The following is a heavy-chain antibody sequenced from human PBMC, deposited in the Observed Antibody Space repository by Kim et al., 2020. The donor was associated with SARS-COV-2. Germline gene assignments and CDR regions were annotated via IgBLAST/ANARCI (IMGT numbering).Heavy chain of an antibody. CDR2: IYSGGST. CDR3: SRDQPPIYCTGGVCFKRRILRYGMDV. CDR1: GFTVSSNY. J-gene: IGHJ6*02. Sequence: GGSLRLSCAASGFTVSSNYMSWVRQAPGKGLEWVSVIYSGGSTYYADSVKGRFTISRDNSKNTLYLQMNSLRAEDTAVYYCSRDQPPIYCTGGVCFKRRILRYGMDVWGQGTPVTVSS. D-gene: IGHD2-8*02. V-gene: IGHV3-53*01.